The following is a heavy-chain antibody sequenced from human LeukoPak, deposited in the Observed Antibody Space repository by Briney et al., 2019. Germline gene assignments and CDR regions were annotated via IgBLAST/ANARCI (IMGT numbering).Heavy chain of an antibody. J-gene: IGHJ6*02. CDR1: GYTFSSYW. CDR2: INSDGSST. Sequence: GGSLRLSCAASGYTFSSYWMHWVRQAPGKGLVWVSRINSDGSSTSYADSVKGRFTISRDNAKNTLYLQMNSLRAEDTAVYYCAREAYYYDSTPPVWGQGTTVTVSS. D-gene: IGHD3-22*01. CDR3: AREAYYYDSTPPV. V-gene: IGHV3-74*01.